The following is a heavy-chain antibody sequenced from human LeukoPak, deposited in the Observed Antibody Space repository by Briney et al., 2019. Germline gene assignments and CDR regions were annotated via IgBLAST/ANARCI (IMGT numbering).Heavy chain of an antibody. J-gene: IGHJ6*02. CDR2: ISGSGGST. V-gene: IGHV3-23*01. Sequence: GGSLRLSCAASGFTFSSYAMSWVRQAPGKGLEWVSAISGSGGSTYYADSVKGRFTISRDNSKNTLYLQMNSLRAEDTAVYYCAKDRIAVAGLYYYYGMDVWGQRTTVTVSS. CDR1: GFTFSSYA. D-gene: IGHD6-19*01. CDR3: AKDRIAVAGLYYYYGMDV.